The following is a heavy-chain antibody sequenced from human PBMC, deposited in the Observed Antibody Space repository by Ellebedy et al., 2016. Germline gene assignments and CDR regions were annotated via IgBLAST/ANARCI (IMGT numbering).Heavy chain of an antibody. CDR3: ARDGGGYSGYDSGFDY. V-gene: IGHV3-48*02. CDR1: GFTFSTYN. CDR2: ISSSSSTI. Sequence: GESLKISCAASGFTFSTYNMNWVRQAPGKGLEWVSYISSSSSTIYYADSVKGRFTISRDNAKNSLYLQMNSLRDEDTAVYYCARDGGGYSGYDSGFDYWGQGTLVTVSS. D-gene: IGHD5-12*01. J-gene: IGHJ4*02.